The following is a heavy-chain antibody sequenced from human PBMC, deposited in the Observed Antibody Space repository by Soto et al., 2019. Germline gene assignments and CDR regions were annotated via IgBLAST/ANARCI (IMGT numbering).Heavy chain of an antibody. CDR3: ARGRGWRDY. CDR2: INLNSGHT. J-gene: IGHJ4*02. D-gene: IGHD6-19*01. Sequence: QVQLVQSGAEVKKPGASVKVSYKASGYPFTTYDISWVRQAAGQGLEWMGWINLNSGHTDYAQRFQGRVTMTRNTSLSTAYMELTSLSSEDTAVYYCARGRGWRDYWGQGTLVTVSS. V-gene: IGHV1-8*01. CDR1: GYPFTTYD.